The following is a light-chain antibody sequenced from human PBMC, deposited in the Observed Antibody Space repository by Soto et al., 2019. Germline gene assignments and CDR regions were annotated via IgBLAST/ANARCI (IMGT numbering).Light chain of an antibody. J-gene: IGKJ1*01. CDR3: QQSYSTPRT. V-gene: IGKV1-39*01. Sequence: DIQMTQSPSSLAASVRDRVTITCRTSQSISIYLNWYQQKPGKAPKLLIYAASSLQSGVPSRFSGSRSGTDFTLTVSSLQPEDFATYFCQQSYSTPRTFGQGTKVEV. CDR2: AAS. CDR1: QSISIY.